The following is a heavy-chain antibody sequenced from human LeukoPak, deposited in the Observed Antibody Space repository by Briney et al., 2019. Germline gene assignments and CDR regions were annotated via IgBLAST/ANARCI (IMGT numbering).Heavy chain of an antibody. V-gene: IGHV3-15*01. CDR2: IKSKADGGAI. J-gene: IGHJ3*02. CDR3: STDHDYDVLTTYNLPVFDI. CDR1: GFTFSNAW. Sequence: GGSLSLSCVVSGFTFSNAWMTWVRQAPGKGLEWVGHIKSKADGGAIDYAAPVKGRFTISRDDSKNTLFLQMNSLKTEDTAVYYCSTDHDYDVLTTYNLPVFDIWGQGTMVIVSS. D-gene: IGHD3-9*01.